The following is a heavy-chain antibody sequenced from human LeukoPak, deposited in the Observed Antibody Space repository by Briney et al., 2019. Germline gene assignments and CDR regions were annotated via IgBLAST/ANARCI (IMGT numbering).Heavy chain of an antibody. Sequence: GSLRLSCAASGFTFSSYGMHWVRQAPGKGLEWVAVISYDGSNKYYADSVKGRFTISRDNSKNTLYLQMNSLRAEDTAVYYCAKDLGDYAYFYYYGMDVWGQGTPVTVSS. CDR1: GFTFSSYG. CDR2: ISYDGSNK. J-gene: IGHJ6*02. CDR3: AKDLGDYAYFYYYGMDV. D-gene: IGHD4-17*01. V-gene: IGHV3-30*18.